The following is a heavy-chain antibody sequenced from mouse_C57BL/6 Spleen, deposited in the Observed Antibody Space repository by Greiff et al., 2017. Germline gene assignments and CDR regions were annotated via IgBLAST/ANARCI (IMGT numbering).Heavy chain of an antibody. CDR1: GYSFTDYN. Sequence: EVQLQQSGPELVQPGASVKISCKASGYSFTDYNLHSVKQSNGKSLPWIGLINPNYGTTSSHPTFQGTATLTVDQCSSTAYMQLNSLTSEDSAVYDCATGGRGYDWYFDVWGTGTTVTVSA. D-gene: IGHD3-1*01. CDR3: ATGGRGYDWYFDV. V-gene: IGHV1-39*01. CDR2: INPNYGTT. J-gene: IGHJ1*03.